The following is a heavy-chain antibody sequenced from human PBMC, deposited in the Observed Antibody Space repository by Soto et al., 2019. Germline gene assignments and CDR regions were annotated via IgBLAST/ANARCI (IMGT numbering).Heavy chain of an antibody. V-gene: IGHV3-53*01. Sequence: GGSLRLSCAASGFTVSSNYMSWVRQAPGKGLEWVSVIYSGGSTYYADSVKGRFTISRDNSKNTLYLQMNSLRAEDTAVYYCARDVYDSSGYDAFDIWGQGTMVTVSS. CDR1: GFTVSSNY. J-gene: IGHJ3*02. CDR2: IYSGGST. D-gene: IGHD3-22*01. CDR3: ARDVYDSSGYDAFDI.